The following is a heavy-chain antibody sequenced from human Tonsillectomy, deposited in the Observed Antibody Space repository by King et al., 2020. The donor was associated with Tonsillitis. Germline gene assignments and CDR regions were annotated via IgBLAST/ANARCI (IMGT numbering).Heavy chain of an antibody. J-gene: IGHJ5*02. CDR3: ARQHSGYDLGSLDP. CDR2: IHYRGNT. D-gene: IGHD5-12*01. Sequence: QLQESGPGLVKPSETLSLTCTVSGGSISNYYWNWIRQSPGKGLEWIGYIHYRGNTNYNPSLKSRVTISVYTSKNQFSLKLSSVTAADTAVYYCARQHSGYDLGSLDPWGQGTLVTVSS. CDR1: GGSISNYY. V-gene: IGHV4-59*08.